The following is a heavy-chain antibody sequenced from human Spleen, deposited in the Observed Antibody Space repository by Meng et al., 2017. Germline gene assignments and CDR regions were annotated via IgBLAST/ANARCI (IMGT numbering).Heavy chain of an antibody. J-gene: IGHJ1*01. D-gene: IGHD4-17*01. CDR3: ATQFGDYLRYFQH. CDR1: GYTFTAYY. V-gene: IGHV1-2*02. Sequence: ASVKVSCKASGYTFTAYYMHWVRQAPGQGLEWMGWINPNSGGTNYAQKFQGRVTMTRDTSISTAYMELSGLTSDNTAVFYCATQFGDYLRYFQHWGQGTLVTVSS. CDR2: INPNSGGT.